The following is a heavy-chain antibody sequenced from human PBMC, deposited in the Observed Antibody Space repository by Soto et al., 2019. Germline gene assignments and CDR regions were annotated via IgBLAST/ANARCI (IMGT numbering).Heavy chain of an antibody. Sequence: GESLKISCKGSGYSFTSYWIGWVRQMPVKGLEWMGIIYPGDSDTRYSPSFQGQVTISADKSISTAYLQWSSLKASDTAMYYCARIKDSSSSRYYYYYGMDVWGQGTTVTVSS. D-gene: IGHD6-6*01. V-gene: IGHV5-51*01. CDR1: GYSFTSYW. CDR2: IYPGDSDT. J-gene: IGHJ6*02. CDR3: ARIKDSSSSRYYYYYGMDV.